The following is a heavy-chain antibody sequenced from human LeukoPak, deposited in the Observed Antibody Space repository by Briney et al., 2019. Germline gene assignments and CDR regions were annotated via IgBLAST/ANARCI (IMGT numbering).Heavy chain of an antibody. D-gene: IGHD3-10*01. CDR1: GFTFSYYW. CDR3: ARVRGSAFDM. J-gene: IGHJ3*02. Sequence: GGSLRLSCAASGFTFSYYWMYWVRQAPGKGLEWVSSIGTPGETYYVGSVKGRFTISRENAKNSLYLQMNNLRAGDTAVYYCARVRGSAFDMWGQGTMVTVSS. CDR2: IGTPGET. V-gene: IGHV3-13*01.